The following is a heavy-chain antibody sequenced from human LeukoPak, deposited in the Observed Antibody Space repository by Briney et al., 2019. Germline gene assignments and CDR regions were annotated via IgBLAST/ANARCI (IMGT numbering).Heavy chain of an antibody. V-gene: IGHV3-33*01. CDR3: ARDRGKGGYVDY. J-gene: IGHJ4*02. CDR1: GFTFNTYA. D-gene: IGHD3-10*01. Sequence: TGGSLRLSCAASGFTFNTYAMHWVRQAPGKGLEWVAVIRYDESNRYYSDSVKGRFTISRDNSKNTLYLQMNSLRAGDTAVYYCARDRGKGGYVDYWGQGTLVTVSS. CDR2: IRYDESNR.